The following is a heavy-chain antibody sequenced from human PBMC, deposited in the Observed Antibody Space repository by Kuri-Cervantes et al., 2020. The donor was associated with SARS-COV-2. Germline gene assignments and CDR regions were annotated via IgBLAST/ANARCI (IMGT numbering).Heavy chain of an antibody. Sequence: GGSLRLSCAASGFTFSSYGMHWVRQGSGKGLEWVGRVRGKASNYATAYAASVKGRFTISRDDSKNMAYLQMNSLKTEDTAVYYCTTLIDYWGQGALVTVSS. CDR1: GFTFSSYG. CDR3: TTLIDY. V-gene: IGHV3-73*01. J-gene: IGHJ4*02. CDR2: VRGKASNYAT.